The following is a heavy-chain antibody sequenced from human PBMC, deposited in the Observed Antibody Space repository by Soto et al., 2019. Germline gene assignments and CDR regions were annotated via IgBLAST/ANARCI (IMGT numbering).Heavy chain of an antibody. Sequence: QAQLVESGGGVVQPGRSLRLSCAASGFAFSSYGMHWVRQAPGTGLEWVAVISYDGSLQHYADSVKGRFTISRDNSKNLGRLAMGSLRAEDTAVCYVVSGRGYGHASVPYSWGQGTLVSVSS. V-gene: IGHV3-30*03. D-gene: IGHD5-18*01. CDR3: VSGRGYGHASVPYS. CDR2: ISYDGSLQ. CDR1: GFAFSSYG. J-gene: IGHJ4*02.